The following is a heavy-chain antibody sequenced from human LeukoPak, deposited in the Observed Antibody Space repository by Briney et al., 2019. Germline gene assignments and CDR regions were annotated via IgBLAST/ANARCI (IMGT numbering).Heavy chain of an antibody. D-gene: IGHD2-8*01. CDR1: GYTFTGYY. CDR3: ATLMAHLDY. CDR2: INPNSGGT. Sequence: ASVKVSCKASGYTFTGYYMHWVRQAPGRGLEWMGWINPNSGGTNYAQKFQGRVTMTRDTTISTAYMELSRLRSDDTAVFYCATLMAHLDYWGQGTLVTVSS. J-gene: IGHJ4*02. V-gene: IGHV1-2*02.